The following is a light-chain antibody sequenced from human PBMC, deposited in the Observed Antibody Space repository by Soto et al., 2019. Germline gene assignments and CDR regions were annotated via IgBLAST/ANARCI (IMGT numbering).Light chain of an antibody. J-gene: IGKJ2*01. Sequence: DVVMTQSPLSLPVTLGQPASISCRSSQSLVYRDGIAYLNWFHQRPGQSPRRLIYPAPHRDSGVRERFSGSPSRTDVTLKISRAEAEDVGVHYCVQGTHCSRYYFGRDTMVVVK. CDR3: VQGTHCSRYY. CDR2: PAP. V-gene: IGKV2-30*01. CDR1: QSLVYRDGIAY.